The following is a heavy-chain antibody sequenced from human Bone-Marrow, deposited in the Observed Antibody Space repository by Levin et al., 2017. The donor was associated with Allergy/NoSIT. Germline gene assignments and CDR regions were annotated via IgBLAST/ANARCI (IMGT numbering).Heavy chain of an antibody. V-gene: IGHV4-4*02. CDR3: ATNSRGGSYGLHF. Sequence: ASETLSLTCAVSGDSISSSNWWTWVRQAPGKGLEWIGEIHHRGNTNYNPSLRSRVTMSVDKSKNQFSLTLTSVTAADTAVFYCATNSRGGSYGLHFWGQGTLVTVSS. D-gene: IGHD5-18*01. CDR2: IHHRGNT. CDR1: GDSISSSNW. J-gene: IGHJ4*02.